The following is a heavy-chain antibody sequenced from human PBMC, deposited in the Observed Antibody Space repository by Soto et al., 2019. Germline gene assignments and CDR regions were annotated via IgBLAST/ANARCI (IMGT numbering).Heavy chain of an antibody. J-gene: IGHJ4*02. V-gene: IGHV3-23*01. CDR1: GFTFSSYA. Sequence: GGSLRLSCAASGFTFSSYAMGWVRQAPGKGLEWVSGISGSGGSTYYADSVKGRFTISRDNSKNTLFLQMNSLRAEDTAVYYCAKIAESVAGTVYGYWGQGTLDTVSS. CDR2: ISGSGGST. CDR3: AKIAESVAGTVYGY. D-gene: IGHD6-19*01.